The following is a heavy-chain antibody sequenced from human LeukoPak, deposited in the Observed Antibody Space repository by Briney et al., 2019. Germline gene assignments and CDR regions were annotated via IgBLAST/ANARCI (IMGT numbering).Heavy chain of an antibody. CDR1: GFTFSSYG. CDR2: ISSSGSYT. V-gene: IGHV3-21*05. J-gene: IGHJ4*02. D-gene: IGHD6-19*01. CDR3: ASRFEHSNGWFDY. Sequence: PGRSLRLSCAASGFTFSSYGMHWVRQAPGKGLEWVSYISSSGSYTNYADSVKGRFTISRDNAKNSLYLQMNSLRAEDTAVYYCASRFEHSNGWFDYWGQGTLVTVSS.